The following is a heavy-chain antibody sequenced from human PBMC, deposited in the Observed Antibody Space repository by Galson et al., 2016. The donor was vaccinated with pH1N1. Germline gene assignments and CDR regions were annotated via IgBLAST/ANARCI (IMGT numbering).Heavy chain of an antibody. CDR1: GLTFNSYG. CDR3: AKDRGYSHGRFFDY. J-gene: IGHJ4*02. Sequence: SLRLSCAASGLTFNSYGMHWVRQAPGKGPEWVAFIRYDGSNKYYADSVKGRFTISRDNSKNMLYLQMNSLRTEDTAVYYCAKDRGYSHGRFFDYWGQGALVIVSS. D-gene: IGHD5-12*01. CDR2: IRYDGSNK. V-gene: IGHV3-30*02.